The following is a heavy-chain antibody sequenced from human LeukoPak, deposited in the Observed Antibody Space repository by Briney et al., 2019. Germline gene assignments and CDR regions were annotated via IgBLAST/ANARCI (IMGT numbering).Heavy chain of an antibody. D-gene: IGHD5-18*01. Sequence: PSETLSLTCTVSGGSITGYYWTWIRQPAGKGLEWIGEINHSGGTNYNPSLKSRVTISVDTSTNVFSLKLSSVTAADTAVYYCARSQLWSPFSYWGQGTLVTVSS. CDR2: INHSGGT. CDR1: GGSITGYY. J-gene: IGHJ4*02. V-gene: IGHV4-34*01. CDR3: ARSQLWSPFSY.